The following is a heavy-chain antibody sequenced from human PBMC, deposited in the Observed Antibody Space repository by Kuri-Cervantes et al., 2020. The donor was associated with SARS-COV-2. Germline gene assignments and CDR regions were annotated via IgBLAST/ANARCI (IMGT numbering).Heavy chain of an antibody. Sequence: GGPLRLSCAASGFTFNNYAIHWVRQAPGKGLEWVALISYEGSIKSYADSVKGRFTISRDSSKNTLYLQMSSLRHEDTAVYFCAKFGALWELKSMGKLYFDYWGPGTLVTVSS. V-gene: IGHV3-30*18. CDR2: ISYEGSIK. CDR3: AKFGALWELKSMGKLYFDY. D-gene: IGHD1-26*01. CDR1: GFTFNNYA. J-gene: IGHJ4*02.